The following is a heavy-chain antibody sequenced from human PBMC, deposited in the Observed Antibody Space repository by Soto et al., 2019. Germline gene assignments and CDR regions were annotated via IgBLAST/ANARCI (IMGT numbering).Heavy chain of an antibody. CDR3: ASSNIAATGFYYYGMDV. Sequence: SCSASGFTFNTYAMHWVRQAPGKGLEYISAISGNGDTTYYADSVKGRLTISRDNSKNTLYLQMSSLGAADAAVYYCASSNIAATGFYYYGMDVWGRGTTVTVSS. V-gene: IGHV3-64D*06. CDR1: GFTFNTYA. CDR2: ISGNGDTT. D-gene: IGHD6-13*01. J-gene: IGHJ6*02.